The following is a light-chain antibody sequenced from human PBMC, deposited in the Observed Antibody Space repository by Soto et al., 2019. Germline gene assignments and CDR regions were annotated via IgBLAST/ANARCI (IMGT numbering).Light chain of an antibody. J-gene: IGKJ4*01. CDR1: QTVTTSQ. CDR2: AAS. V-gene: IGKV3-20*01. Sequence: EVVLTQSPGTLSLSPGERATLSCRASQTVTTSQLTWFQQKPGQAPRLLIYAASIRAAGIPGRVSGSGSGTGFTFTISRLEPDDLAVYYWQQYCSAPFTFGGGTKVEIK. CDR3: QQYCSAPFT.